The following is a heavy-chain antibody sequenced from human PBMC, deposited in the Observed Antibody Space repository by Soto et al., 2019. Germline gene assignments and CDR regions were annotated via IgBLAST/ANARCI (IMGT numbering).Heavy chain of an antibody. Sequence: GSVKVFCNTSGFSFITYDFSWVRHSVGEGLEWMRWMNSHNGNAGFEQTSLGRINITRNTSISTAYLQLSSMRPDATDVYFCARSKERSGPNYLDLWGQGTQVTVSS. CDR3: ARSKERSGPNYLDL. CDR1: GFSFITYD. D-gene: IGHD4-4*01. J-gene: IGHJ4*02. V-gene: IGHV1-8*02. CDR2: MNSHNGNA.